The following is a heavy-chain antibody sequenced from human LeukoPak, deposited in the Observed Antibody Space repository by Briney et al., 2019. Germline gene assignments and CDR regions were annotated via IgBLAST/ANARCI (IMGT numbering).Heavy chain of an antibody. CDR2: IKQDGSEK. V-gene: IGHV3-7*03. CDR1: GFTFSSYW. J-gene: IGHJ3*02. CDR3: ARDMYYDVLTGYYNRAFDI. D-gene: IGHD3-9*01. Sequence: PGGSLRLSCAASGFTFSSYWMSWVRQAPGKGLEWVANIKQDGSEKYYVDSVKGRFTISRDNAKNSLYLQMNSLRAEDTAVYYCARDMYYDVLTGYYNRAFDIWGQGTTVTVSS.